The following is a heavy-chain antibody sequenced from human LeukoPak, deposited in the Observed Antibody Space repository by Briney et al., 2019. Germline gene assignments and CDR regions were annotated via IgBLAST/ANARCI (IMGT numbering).Heavy chain of an antibody. CDR3: ARAEYCSSTSCYSGGRLYSSSAGDY. CDR1: GFTVSSKY. D-gene: IGHD2-2*01. J-gene: IGHJ4*02. CDR2: LYSNGNT. Sequence: GGSLRLSCAASGFTVSSKYMSWVRQAPGKGLEWVSTLYSNGNTYYADSVKGRFTISRGNSKNTLSLQMNSLRAEDTAVYYCARAEYCSSTSCYSGGRLYSSSAGDYWGQGTLVTVSS. V-gene: IGHV3-53*01.